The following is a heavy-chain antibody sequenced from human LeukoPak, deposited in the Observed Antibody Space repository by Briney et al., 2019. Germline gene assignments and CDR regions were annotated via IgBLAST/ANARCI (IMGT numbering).Heavy chain of an antibody. D-gene: IGHD5-18*01. Sequence: SETLSLTCAVYGGSFSGYYWSWIRQPPGKGLEWIGEINHSGSTNYDPSLTSRVTISVDTSKNQFSLKLSSVTAADTAVYYCARALIKKRGYSYGLYFDYWGQGTLVTVSS. CDR1: GGSFSGYY. CDR2: INHSGST. V-gene: IGHV4-34*01. CDR3: ARALIKKRGYSYGLYFDY. J-gene: IGHJ4*02.